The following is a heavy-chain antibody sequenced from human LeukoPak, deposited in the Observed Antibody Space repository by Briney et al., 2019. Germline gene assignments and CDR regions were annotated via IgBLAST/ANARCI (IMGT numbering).Heavy chain of an antibody. CDR3: ARERSIVATFDY. CDR1: GFTFSSYG. J-gene: IGHJ4*02. D-gene: IGHD5-12*01. V-gene: IGHV3-33*01. CDR2: IWYDGSNK. Sequence: GGSLRLSCAASGFTFSSYGMHWVRQAPGKGLEWVAVIWYDGSNKYYADSVMGRFTISRDNSKNTLYLQMNSLRAEDTAVYYCARERSIVATFDYWGQGTLVTVSS.